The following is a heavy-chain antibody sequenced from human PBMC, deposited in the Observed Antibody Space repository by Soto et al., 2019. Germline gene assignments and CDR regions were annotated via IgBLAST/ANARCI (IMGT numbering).Heavy chain of an antibody. CDR3: ARYPRGRYDILTGYSNPEYYFDY. CDR1: GYTFTSYG. J-gene: IGHJ4*02. V-gene: IGHV1-18*01. Sequence: ASVKVSCKASGYTFTSYGISWVRQAPGQGLEWMGWISAYNGNTNYAQKLQGRVTMTTDTSTSTAYMELRSLRSDDTAVYYCARYPRGRYDILTGYSNPEYYFDYWGQGTLVTVSS. D-gene: IGHD3-9*01. CDR2: ISAYNGNT.